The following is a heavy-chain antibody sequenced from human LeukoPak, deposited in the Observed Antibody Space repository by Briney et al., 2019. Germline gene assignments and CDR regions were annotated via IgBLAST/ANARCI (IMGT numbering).Heavy chain of an antibody. CDR2: IYHSGST. V-gene: IGHV4-38-2*01. D-gene: IGHD3-3*01. CDR1: GYSISSGYY. CDR3: ARHWSGPNAFDI. Sequence: SETLSLTCAVSGYSISSGYYWGWIRQPPGKGLEWIGSIYHSGSTYYNPSLKSRVTISVDTSKNQFSLKLSSVTAADTAVYYCARHWSGPNAFDIWGQGIMVTVSS. J-gene: IGHJ3*02.